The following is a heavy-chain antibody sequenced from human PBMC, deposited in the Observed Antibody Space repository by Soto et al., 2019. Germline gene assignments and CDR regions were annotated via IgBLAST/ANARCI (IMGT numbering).Heavy chain of an antibody. CDR2: MNPNSGNT. CDR3: ARAWSSGWYVIGSRKYHFDY. V-gene: IGHV1-8*01. CDR1: GYTFTSYD. Sequence: ASVKVSCKASGYTFTSYDINWVRQATGQGLEWMGWMNPNSGNTGYAQKFQGRVTMTRNTSISTAYMELSSLRSEDTAVYYCARAWSSGWYVIGSRKYHFDYWGQGTLVTVSS. J-gene: IGHJ4*02. D-gene: IGHD6-19*01.